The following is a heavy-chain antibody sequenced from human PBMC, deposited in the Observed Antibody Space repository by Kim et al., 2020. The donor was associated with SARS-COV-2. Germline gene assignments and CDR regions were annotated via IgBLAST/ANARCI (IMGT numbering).Heavy chain of an antibody. Sequence: SETLSLTCAVSGGSISSSNWWSWVRQPPGKGLEWIGEIYHSGSTNYNPSLKSRVTISVDKSKNQFSLKLSSVTAADTAVYYCARGSSGWDYGMDVWGQGTTVTVSS. CDR1: GGSISSSNW. D-gene: IGHD6-19*01. CDR2: IYHSGST. CDR3: ARGSSGWDYGMDV. J-gene: IGHJ6*02. V-gene: IGHV4-4*02.